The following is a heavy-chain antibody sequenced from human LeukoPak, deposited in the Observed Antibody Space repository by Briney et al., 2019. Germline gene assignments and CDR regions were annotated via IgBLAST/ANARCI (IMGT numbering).Heavy chain of an antibody. V-gene: IGHV4-61*02. D-gene: IGHD3-22*01. Sequence: SQTLSLTCTVSGGSISSGSYYWSWIRQPAGKGLGWIGRIYTSGSTNYNPSLKSRVTISVDTSKNQFSLKLSSVTAADTAVYYCARSSGYYLYYFDYWGQGTLVTVSS. CDR1: GGSISSGSYY. J-gene: IGHJ4*02. CDR2: IYTSGST. CDR3: ARSSGYYLYYFDY.